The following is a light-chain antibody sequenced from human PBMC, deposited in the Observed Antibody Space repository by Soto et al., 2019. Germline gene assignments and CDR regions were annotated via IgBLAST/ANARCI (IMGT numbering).Light chain of an antibody. J-gene: IGKJ1*01. CDR3: QKYGSSPT. CDR2: GAS. V-gene: IGKV3-20*01. Sequence: EVVLTQSPGTLSLSPGERATLSCRASQTVNSNCLAWFQQKPGQAPRLLIYGASSRATGIPDRFSGSGSVTDFTLTINRLEPEDFAVYYCQKYGSSPTFGQVTKVELK. CDR1: QTVNSNC.